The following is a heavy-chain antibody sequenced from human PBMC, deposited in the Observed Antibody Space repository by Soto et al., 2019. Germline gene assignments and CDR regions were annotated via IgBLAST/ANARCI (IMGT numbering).Heavy chain of an antibody. J-gene: IGHJ4*02. CDR2: ISAYTGNT. CDR3: ARVWQQLVSLDY. V-gene: IGHV1-18*01. CDR1: GGTFSSYA. Sequence: QVQLVQSGAEVKKPGSSVKVSCKASGGTFSSYAISWVRQAPGQGLEWMGGISAYTGNTNYAQKLQGRVTMTTGTSTSTAYMELRILRSDDTAVYYCARVWQQLVSLDYWGQGTLVTVSS. D-gene: IGHD6-13*01.